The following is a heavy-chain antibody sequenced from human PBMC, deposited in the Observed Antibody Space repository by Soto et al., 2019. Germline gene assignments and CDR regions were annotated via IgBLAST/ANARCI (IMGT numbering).Heavy chain of an antibody. Sequence: GGSPRLSCAASRFTFSDQYIDWVRQAPGKGLEWVGRIGNKANSYTTEYAASVKGRFTISRDNAKNSLYLQMNSLRAEDTAVYYCARDQLYYNDISGRPLNAFDVWGQGTMVTVSS. CDR3: ARDQLYYNDISGRPLNAFDV. CDR1: RFTFSDQY. V-gene: IGHV3-72*01. J-gene: IGHJ3*01. D-gene: IGHD3-22*01. CDR2: IGNKANSYTT.